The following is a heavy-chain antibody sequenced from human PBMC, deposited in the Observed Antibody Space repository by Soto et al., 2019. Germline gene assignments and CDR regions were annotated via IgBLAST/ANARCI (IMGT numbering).Heavy chain of an antibody. Sequence: GSLRLSCAASGFAFTSTAMSWVRQAPGKGLEWVASISGSGAATYIADSMKGRFAISRDNSKSTLFLQMNTLRVGDTAVYFCAKSSGCSDGFCHWGQGTRVTVYS. CDR1: GFAFTSTA. V-gene: IGHV3-23*01. D-gene: IGHD3-22*01. CDR3: AKSSGCSDGFCH. CDR2: ISGSGAAT. J-gene: IGHJ4*02.